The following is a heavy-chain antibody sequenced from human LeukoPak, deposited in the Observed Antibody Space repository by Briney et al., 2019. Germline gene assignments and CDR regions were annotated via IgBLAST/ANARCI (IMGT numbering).Heavy chain of an antibody. CDR3: ARMKRSSGYLYYFDY. D-gene: IGHD3-22*01. V-gene: IGHV4-34*01. CDR1: GGSFSGYY. J-gene: IGHJ4*02. CDR2: INHSGST. Sequence: SETLSLTCAVYGGSFSGYYWSWIRQPPGKGLEWIGEINHSGSTNYNPSLKSRVTISVDTSKNQFSLKLSSVTAADTAVYYCARMKRSSGYLYYFDYWGQGTLATVSS.